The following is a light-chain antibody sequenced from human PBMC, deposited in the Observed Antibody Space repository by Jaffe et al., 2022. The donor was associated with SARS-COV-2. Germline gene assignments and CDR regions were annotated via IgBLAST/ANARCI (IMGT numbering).Light chain of an antibody. CDR3: QQSYSTPLT. CDR1: QSIRSY. CDR2: TAS. J-gene: IGKJ4*01. V-gene: IGKV1-39*01. Sequence: EIQMTQSPSSLSAYVGDRVTITCRASQSIRSYLNWYQQKPGKVPKLLIHTASSLQSGVPSRFSGSGSGTDFTLTISSLQPEDFATYYCQQSYSTPLTFGGGTKVEIK.